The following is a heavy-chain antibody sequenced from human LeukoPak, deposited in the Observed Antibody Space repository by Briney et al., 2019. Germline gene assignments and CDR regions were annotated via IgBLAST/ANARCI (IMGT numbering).Heavy chain of an antibody. CDR1: GYTFTSYA. CDR3: ARDLAPIAAALISNWFDP. CDR2: INTNTGNP. Sequence: ASVKVSCKASGYTFTSYAMNWVRQAPGQGLEWMGWINTNTGNPTYAQGSTGRFVFSLDTSVSTAYLQISSLKAEDTAVYYCARDLAPIAAALISNWFDPWGQGTLVTVSS. J-gene: IGHJ5*02. V-gene: IGHV7-4-1*02. D-gene: IGHD6-13*01.